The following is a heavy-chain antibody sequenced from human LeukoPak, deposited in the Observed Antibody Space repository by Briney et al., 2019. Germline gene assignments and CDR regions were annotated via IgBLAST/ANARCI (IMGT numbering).Heavy chain of an antibody. Sequence: GGSLRLSCAASGFTFSTYTMNWVRQAPGKGLEWVSYITTGSRSYTNHADSVKGRFTISRDNAKNSLYLQMNSLRAEDTGVYYCARGREVLDYWGQGTLVTVSS. D-gene: IGHD1-26*01. CDR3: ARGREVLDY. J-gene: IGHJ4*02. CDR2: ITTGSRSYT. V-gene: IGHV3-21*05. CDR1: GFTFSTYT.